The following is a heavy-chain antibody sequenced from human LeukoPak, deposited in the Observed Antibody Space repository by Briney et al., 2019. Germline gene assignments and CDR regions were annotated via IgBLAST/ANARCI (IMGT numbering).Heavy chain of an antibody. J-gene: IGHJ4*02. D-gene: IGHD2-8*01. CDR1: GGSISSSSYY. Sequence: SETLSLTCTVSGGSISSSSYYWGWIRQPPGKGLEWIGSIYYSGSTYYNPSLKSRVTISVDTSKNQFSLKLSSVTAADTAVYYCARDGLSYSSFQGCYDYWGQGTLVAVSS. CDR3: ARDGLSYSSFQGCYDY. V-gene: IGHV4-39*07. CDR2: IYYSGST.